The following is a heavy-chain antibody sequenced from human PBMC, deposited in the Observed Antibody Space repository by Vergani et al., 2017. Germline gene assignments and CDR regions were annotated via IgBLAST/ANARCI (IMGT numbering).Heavy chain of an antibody. Sequence: QVQLVQSGAEVKKPGASVKVSCKASGYTFTSYAMHWVRQAPGQRLEWMGWINAGNGNTKYSQKFQGRVTITRDTSPSTAYMELSSLRSEDTAVYYCARGSYSGSYEALLWYYYYMDVWGKGTTVTVSS. V-gene: IGHV1-3*01. J-gene: IGHJ6*03. D-gene: IGHD1-26*01. CDR2: INAGNGNT. CDR3: ARGSYSGSYEALLWYYYYMDV. CDR1: GYTFTSYA.